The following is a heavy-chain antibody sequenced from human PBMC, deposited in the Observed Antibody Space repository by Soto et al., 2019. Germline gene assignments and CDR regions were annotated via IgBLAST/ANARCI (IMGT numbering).Heavy chain of an antibody. J-gene: IGHJ4*02. Sequence: PSETLSVTCAVSGYSIGSGYCWGWIRQPPGKGLEWIGSIYHSGSTYYNPSLKSRVTISVDTSKNQFSLELRSVTAADTALYYCALALGPTTGLDYWGQGTLVTVTS. D-gene: IGHD1-26*01. CDR1: GYSIGSGYC. CDR2: IYHSGST. V-gene: IGHV4-38-2*01. CDR3: ALALGPTTGLDY.